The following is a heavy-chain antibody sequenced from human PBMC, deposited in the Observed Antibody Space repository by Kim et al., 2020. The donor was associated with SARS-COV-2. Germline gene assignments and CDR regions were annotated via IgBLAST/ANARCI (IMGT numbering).Heavy chain of an antibody. CDR2: LSSSDSYT. Sequence: GGSLRLSCAASGFTISDYYMSWIRQAPGKGLEWVAHLSSSDSYTNYADYVKGRFTISRDNAKDSLYLQMNSLRVEDAAVFYCARVRSGGDIGGFDYWGQGTLVTVSS. V-gene: IGHV3-11*05. CDR1: GFTISDYY. D-gene: IGHD2-21*02. CDR3: ARVRSGGDIGGFDY. J-gene: IGHJ4*02.